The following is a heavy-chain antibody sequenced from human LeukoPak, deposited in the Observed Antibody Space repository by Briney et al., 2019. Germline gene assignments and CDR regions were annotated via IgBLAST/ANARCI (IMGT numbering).Heavy chain of an antibody. V-gene: IGHV1-2*02. CDR2: INPNSGGT. Sequence: ASVKVSCKASGYTFTGYYMHWVRQAPGQGLEWRGWINPNSGGTNYAQKFQGRVTMTRDTSISTAYMELSRLRSDDTAVYYCARGFWPPRKNRFDPWGQGTLVTVSS. CDR1: GYTFTGYY. D-gene: IGHD3-3*01. J-gene: IGHJ5*02. CDR3: ARGFWPPRKNRFDP.